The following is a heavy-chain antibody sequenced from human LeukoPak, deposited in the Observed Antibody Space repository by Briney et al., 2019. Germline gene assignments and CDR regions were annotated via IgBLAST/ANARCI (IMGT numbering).Heavy chain of an antibody. D-gene: IGHD2-2*01. V-gene: IGHV4-59*01. CDR3: ARDRIVVVPAATRYYYYYYGMDV. J-gene: IGHJ6*02. CDR1: GGSISSYY. Sequence: SETLSLTCTVSGGSISSYYWSRIRQPPGKGLEWIGYIYYSGSTNYNPSLKSRVTISVDTSKNQFSLKLSSVTAADTAVYYCARDRIVVVPAATRYYYYYYGMDVWGQGTTVTVSS. CDR2: IYYSGST.